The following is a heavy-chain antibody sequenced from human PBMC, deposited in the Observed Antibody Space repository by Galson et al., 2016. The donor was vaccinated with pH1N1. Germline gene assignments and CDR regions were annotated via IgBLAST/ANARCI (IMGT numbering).Heavy chain of an antibody. V-gene: IGHV4-59*08. CDR3: ARLWFWELGKYFDY. J-gene: IGHJ4*02. CDR1: GGSISSYY. D-gene: IGHD1-26*01. Sequence: ETLSLTCTVSGGSISSYYWSWLRQPPGKGLEWIGYMYYSGSTNYNPSLKSRVTISVDTSKNQFSLKLSSVTAADTAVYYCARLWFWELGKYFDYWGQGTLVTVSS. CDR2: MYYSGST.